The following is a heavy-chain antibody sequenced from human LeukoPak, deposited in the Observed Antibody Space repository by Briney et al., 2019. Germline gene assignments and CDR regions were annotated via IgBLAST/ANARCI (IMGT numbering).Heavy chain of an antibody. Sequence: PGGSLRLSCAASGFTFSSYEMNWVRQAPGKGLEWVSWISSSGSTIYYADSVKGRFTISRDNAKNSLYLQMNSLRAEDTALYYCARGSGGYGYSMDYYYYMDVWGKGTTVTVSS. J-gene: IGHJ6*03. D-gene: IGHD5-18*01. CDR2: ISSSGSTI. CDR3: ARGSGGYGYSMDYYYYMDV. V-gene: IGHV3-48*03. CDR1: GFTFSSYE.